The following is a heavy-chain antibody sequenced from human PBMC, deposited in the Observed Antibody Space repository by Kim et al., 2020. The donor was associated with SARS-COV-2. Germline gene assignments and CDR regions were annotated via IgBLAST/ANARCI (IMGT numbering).Heavy chain of an antibody. Sequence: GEGRFTTSGDYSKNTLYLQMNSLRAEDTAVYYCARGYDILTGYFYFDYWGQGTLVTVSS. D-gene: IGHD3-9*01. CDR3: ARGYDILTGYFYFDY. V-gene: IGHV3-30*01. J-gene: IGHJ4*02.